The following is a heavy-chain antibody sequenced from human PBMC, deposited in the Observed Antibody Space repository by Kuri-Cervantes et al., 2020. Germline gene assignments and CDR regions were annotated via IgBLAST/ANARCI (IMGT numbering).Heavy chain of an antibody. D-gene: IGHD3-22*01. Sequence: GGSLRLSCAASGFTFSSYAMHWARQAPGKGLEWVAVISYDGSNKYYADSVKGRFTISRDNAKNSLFLQMNSRRAEDTAVYYCARESIVVVHKIFDYWGQGTLVTVSS. CDR3: ARESIVVVHKIFDY. CDR1: GFTFSSYA. CDR2: ISYDGSNK. V-gene: IGHV3-30-3*01. J-gene: IGHJ4*02.